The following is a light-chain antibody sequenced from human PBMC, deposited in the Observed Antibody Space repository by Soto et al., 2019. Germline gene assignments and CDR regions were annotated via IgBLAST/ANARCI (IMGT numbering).Light chain of an antibody. CDR2: EVS. CDR3: SSYTSSSTRV. CDR1: SSDVGGYNY. J-gene: IGLJ1*01. Sequence: QSALTQPASVSGSPGQSITISCTGTSSDVGGYNYVSWYQQHQGKAPKLMIYEVSNRPSGVSNRFSGSKSGNTASLTISGLKAEDAADYYCSSYTSSSTRVFGTGTKLTVL. V-gene: IGLV2-14*01.